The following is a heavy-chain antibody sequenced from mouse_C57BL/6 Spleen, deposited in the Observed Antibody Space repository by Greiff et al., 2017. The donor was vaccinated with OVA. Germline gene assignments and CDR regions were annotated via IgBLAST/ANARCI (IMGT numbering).Heavy chain of an antibody. CDR3: ARHEVVDWYFDV. CDR2: FYPGRGSI. V-gene: IGHV1-62-2*01. CDR1: GYTFTEYT. J-gene: IGHJ1*03. Sequence: VQLQQSGAELVKPGASVKLSCKASGYTFTEYTIHWVKQRPGQGLEWIGWFYPGRGSIKYNEKFKDKATLTADKSSSPVYRELSRLTAEDSAVYFGARHEVVDWYFDVWGTGTTVTVSS.